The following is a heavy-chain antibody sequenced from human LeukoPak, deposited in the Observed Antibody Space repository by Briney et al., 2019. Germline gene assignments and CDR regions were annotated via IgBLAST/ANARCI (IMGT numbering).Heavy chain of an antibody. J-gene: IGHJ4*02. CDR2: IGWDSDSK. Sequence: GGSLRLSYVASGFTFDEYTMHWVRQVPGKGLEWVSVIGWDSDSKYYLESVKGRFTISRDNSKNSLYLQMNSLRTEDTAFYYCAKDRSRSYSSFDSWGQGTLVSVSS. V-gene: IGHV3-43*01. CDR1: GFTFDEYT. D-gene: IGHD6-19*01. CDR3: AKDRSRSYSSFDS.